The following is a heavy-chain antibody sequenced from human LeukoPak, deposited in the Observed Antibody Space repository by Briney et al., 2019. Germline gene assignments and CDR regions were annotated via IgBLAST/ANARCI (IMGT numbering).Heavy chain of an antibody. Sequence: GGSLRLSCAASGFTFSSYAMSWVRQAPGKGLEWVSAISGSGGSTYYADSVKGRFTISRDNSKSTLYLQMNSLRAEDTAVYYCAKDRTTAKRMVRGFIIDPWGPGTLVTVSS. D-gene: IGHD3-10*01. J-gene: IGHJ5*02. CDR3: AKDRTTAKRMVRGFIIDP. CDR1: GFTFSSYA. V-gene: IGHV3-23*01. CDR2: ISGSGGST.